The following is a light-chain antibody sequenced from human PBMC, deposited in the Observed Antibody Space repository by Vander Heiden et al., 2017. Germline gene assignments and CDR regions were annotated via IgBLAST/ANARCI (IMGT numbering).Light chain of an antibody. CDR1: QSVLYNSNNKNY. V-gene: IGKV4-1*01. Sequence: DIVMTQSPDFLAVSLGERATINCKSSQSVLYNSNNKNYLAWYQQKPGQPPKLLIYWASTRESGVPDRFSGSGSGTDFTLTITSLQAEDVAVYYCQQYYTLPLTFGGGTKVEIK. CDR3: QQYYTLPLT. J-gene: IGKJ4*01. CDR2: WAS.